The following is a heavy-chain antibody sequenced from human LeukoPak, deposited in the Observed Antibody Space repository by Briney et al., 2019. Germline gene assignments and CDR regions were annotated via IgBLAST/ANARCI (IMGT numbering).Heavy chain of an antibody. J-gene: IGHJ5*02. V-gene: IGHV4-59*01. D-gene: IGHD1-26*01. CDR2: IYYSGST. CDR1: GGSISSYY. CDR3: ARGHSGSYYDWFDP. Sequence: SETLSLTCTVSGGSISSYYWSWIRHPPGKGLEWIGYIYYSGSTNYNPSLKSRVTISVDTSKNQCSLKLSSVTAADTAVYYCARGHSGSYYDWFDPWGQGTLVIVSS.